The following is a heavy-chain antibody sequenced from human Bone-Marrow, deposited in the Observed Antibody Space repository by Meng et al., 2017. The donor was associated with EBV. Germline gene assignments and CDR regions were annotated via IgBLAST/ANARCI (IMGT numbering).Heavy chain of an antibody. CDR3: ASGLNMVRGLLGY. Sequence: EVQLVESGXXLXKPGGXXRXXXXASGFTFSSYSMNWVRQAPGKGLEWVSSISSSSSYIYYADSVKGRFTISRDNAKNSLYLQMNSLRAEDTAVYYCASGLNMVRGLLGYWGQGTLVTVSS. D-gene: IGHD3-10*01. V-gene: IGHV3-21*01. CDR1: GFTFSSYS. CDR2: ISSSSSYI. J-gene: IGHJ4*02.